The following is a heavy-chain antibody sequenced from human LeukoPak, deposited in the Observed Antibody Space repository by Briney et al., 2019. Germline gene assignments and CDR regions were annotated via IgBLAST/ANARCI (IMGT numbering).Heavy chain of an antibody. CDR3: ASTIFGGFDP. J-gene: IGHJ5*02. Sequence: PGGSLRLSCAASGFTFDDYGMNWVRQAPGKGPEWVSGINWNGGSTGYADSVKGRFTISRDNAKNSLYLQMNSLRAEDTALYYCASTIFGGFDPWGQGTLVTVSS. CDR1: GFTFDDYG. CDR2: INWNGGST. D-gene: IGHD3-3*01. V-gene: IGHV3-20*04.